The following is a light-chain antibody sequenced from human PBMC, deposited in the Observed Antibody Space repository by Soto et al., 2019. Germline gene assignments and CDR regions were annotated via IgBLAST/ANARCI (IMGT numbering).Light chain of an antibody. J-gene: IGKJ4*01. CDR3: QHYGSLVLT. CDR2: GAS. Sequence: EIVLTQSPGTLSLSPGERATLSCRASQSVSSTYLAWYQQTPGQAPRLLIYGASSRATGIPDRFSGSGSGTDFILTISRLEPEDFAVYYCQHYGSLVLTFGGGTKVEIK. V-gene: IGKV3-20*01. CDR1: QSVSSTY.